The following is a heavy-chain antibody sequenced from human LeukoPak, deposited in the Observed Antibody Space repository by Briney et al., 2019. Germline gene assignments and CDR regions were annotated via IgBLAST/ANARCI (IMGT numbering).Heavy chain of an antibody. CDR2: IRSKASGYAT. Sequence: PGGSLRLSCAASGFTFSGSAMHWVRQASGKGLEWVGRIRSKASGYATAYAASVEGRFTISRDDSKNTAYLQMNSLRIEDTAVYYCTRRCNSGSCSGPLDYWGQGTLVTVSS. CDR1: GFTFSGSA. D-gene: IGHD2/OR15-2a*01. CDR3: TRRCNSGSCSGPLDY. J-gene: IGHJ4*02. V-gene: IGHV3-73*01.